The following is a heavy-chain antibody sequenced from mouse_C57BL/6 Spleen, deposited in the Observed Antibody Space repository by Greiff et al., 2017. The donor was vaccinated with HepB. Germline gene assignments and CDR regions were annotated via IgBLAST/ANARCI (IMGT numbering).Heavy chain of an antibody. CDR3: TRLEGLPDFDY. CDR1: GYTFTDYE. CDR2: IDPETGGT. J-gene: IGHJ2*01. D-gene: IGHD2-2*01. Sequence: VKVVESGAELVRPGASVTLSCKASGYTFTDYEMHWVKQTPVHGLEWIGAIDPETGGTAYNQKFKGKAILTADKSSSTAYMELRSLTSEDSAVYYCTRLEGLPDFDYWGQGTTLTVSS. V-gene: IGHV1-15*01.